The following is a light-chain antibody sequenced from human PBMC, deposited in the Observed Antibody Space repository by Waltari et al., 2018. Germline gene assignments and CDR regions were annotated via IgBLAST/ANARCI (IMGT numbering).Light chain of an antibody. Sequence: SYVLTQPPSVSVAPGETARLTCGGNNIASTSVHGYRQRPGQAPVLVISYDSDRPSGIPDRLSGSNSGNTATLTISRVEAGDEADYYCQVWDANTDPGVFGTGTEVTVL. CDR1: NIASTS. V-gene: IGLV3-21*01. CDR2: YDS. CDR3: QVWDANTDPGV. J-gene: IGLJ1*01.